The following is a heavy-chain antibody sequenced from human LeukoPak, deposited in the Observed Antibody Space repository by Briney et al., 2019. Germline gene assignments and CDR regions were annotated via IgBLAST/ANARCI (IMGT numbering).Heavy chain of an antibody. Sequence: SETLSLTCTVSGGSIRRHYWCWIRQSAGKGLEWMGRIYKSGSNSENTNYNPSLESRVTVAADTSNNQFSLTLSSVTAADRAVYYCARASLSIGGYSSFDYWGQGILVTVSS. V-gene: IGHV4-4*07. CDR2: IYKSGSNSENT. CDR1: GGSIRRHY. J-gene: IGHJ4*02. CDR3: ARASLSIGGYSSFDY. D-gene: IGHD2-15*01.